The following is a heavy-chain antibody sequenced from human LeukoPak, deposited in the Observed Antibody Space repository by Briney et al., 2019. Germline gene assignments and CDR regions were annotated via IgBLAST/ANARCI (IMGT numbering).Heavy chain of an antibody. CDR3: ARDSGTTGEVKFDP. D-gene: IGHD3-10*01. CDR2: INHSGSA. CDR1: DGSFSGYY. Sequence: SETLSLTCAVYDGSFSGYYCSWIRQPPGKGLEWIGEINHSGSANYNPSLKSRVTILLDMSKNQFSLNLSSVTAADTAVYYCARDSGTTGEVKFDPWGQGTLVTVSS. J-gene: IGHJ5*02. V-gene: IGHV4-34*01.